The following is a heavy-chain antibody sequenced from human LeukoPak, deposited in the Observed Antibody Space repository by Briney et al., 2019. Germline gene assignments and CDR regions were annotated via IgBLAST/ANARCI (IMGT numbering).Heavy chain of an antibody. D-gene: IGHD6-13*01. Sequence: GGALRLSCAVSGFTFDDYGMSWVRQAPGKGLEGVSGVDKSGGVTDYVDSVKGRFTISRDNAKNSLYLQMNSLRAEDTAVYYCARDSLIAADAFDIWGQGTMVTVSS. CDR2: VDKSGGVT. CDR3: ARDSLIAADAFDI. V-gene: IGHV3-20*04. CDR1: GFTFDDYG. J-gene: IGHJ3*02.